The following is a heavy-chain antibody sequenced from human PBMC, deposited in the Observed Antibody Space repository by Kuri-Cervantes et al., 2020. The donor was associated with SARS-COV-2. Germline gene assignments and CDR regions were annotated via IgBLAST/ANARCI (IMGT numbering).Heavy chain of an antibody. V-gene: IGHV3-33*01. D-gene: IGHD2-21*01. CDR2: IWYDGSNK. CDR1: GFTFSSYG. CDR3: ARVPGLLIYYYYGMDV. J-gene: IGHJ6*02. Sequence: GESPKISCAASGFTFSSYGMHWVRQAPGKGLEWVAVIWYDGSNKYYADSVKGRFTISRDNSKNTLYLQMNSLRAEDTAVYYCARVPGLLIYYYYGMDVWGQGTTVTVSS.